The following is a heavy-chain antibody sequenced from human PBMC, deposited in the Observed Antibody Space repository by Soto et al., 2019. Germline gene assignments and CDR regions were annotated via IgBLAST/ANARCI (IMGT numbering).Heavy chain of an antibody. D-gene: IGHD6-6*01. CDR2: IYPSDSDT. J-gene: IGHJ6*02. CDR3: ARRGIAARPGNNYGMDV. Sequence: PGESLKISCKASGYNFATYWIGWVRQMPGKGLEWMAIIYPSDSDTRYSPSFPGQVTISADKSISTTYLQWSSLKASDTAMYYCARRGIAARPGNNYGMDVWGQGTTVTVSS. CDR1: GYNFATYW. V-gene: IGHV5-51*01.